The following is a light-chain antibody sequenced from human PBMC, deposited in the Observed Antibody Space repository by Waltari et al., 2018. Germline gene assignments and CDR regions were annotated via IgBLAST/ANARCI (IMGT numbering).Light chain of an antibody. Sequence: QYALTQPASVSGTPGQSITISCTGTTSDVGNYDLVSWYQQLPGKAPKLLICEVIKRPSGVSSPFSGSKSGTTAALTISGLQAEDEADYYCCSYAGRGTYVFGSGTMVTVL. V-gene: IGLV2-23*02. CDR3: CSYAGRGTYV. CDR2: EVI. J-gene: IGLJ1*01. CDR1: TSDVGNYDL.